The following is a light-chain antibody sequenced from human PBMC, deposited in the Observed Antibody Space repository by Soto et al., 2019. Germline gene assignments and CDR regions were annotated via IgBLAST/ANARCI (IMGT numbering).Light chain of an antibody. J-gene: IGKJ2*01. CDR1: QSVSSSY. V-gene: IGKV3-20*01. Sequence: EIVLTQSPGTLSLSPGERATLSCRASQSVSSSYLAWYQQKPGQAPRLLIYGASSRATGIPDRFSGSGSGPDFTLTISRLEPEDFAVYYCQQYGSSPAGTFGQGTKLEIK. CDR3: QQYGSSPAGT. CDR2: GAS.